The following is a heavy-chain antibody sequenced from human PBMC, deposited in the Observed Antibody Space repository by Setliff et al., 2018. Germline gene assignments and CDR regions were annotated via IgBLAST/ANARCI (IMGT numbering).Heavy chain of an antibody. J-gene: IGHJ6*02. CDR2: ISSSSSYI. CDR3: AREELWFGELASYYYYCMDV. D-gene: IGHD3-10*01. CDR1: GFTFSSYS. V-gene: IGHV3-21*01. Sequence: GGSLRLSCAASGFTFSSYSMNWVRQAPGKWLEWVSSISSSSSYIYYADSVKGRFTISRDNAKNSLYLQMNSLRAEDTAVYYCAREELWFGELASYYYYCMDVWGQGTTVTVCS.